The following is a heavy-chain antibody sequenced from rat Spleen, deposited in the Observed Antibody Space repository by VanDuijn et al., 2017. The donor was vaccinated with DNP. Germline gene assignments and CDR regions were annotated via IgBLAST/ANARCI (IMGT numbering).Heavy chain of an antibody. Sequence: QVQLRESGPGLVQPSQTLSLTCTVSGFSLTSHGVSWIRQPPGKGLEWIAAMSSGGNTYYNSALKSRLSISRDTSKSQVFLKMNSLQTEDTAMYFCALAGRGALDAWGQGTSVTVSS. CDR2: MSSGGNT. CDR1: GFSLTSHG. V-gene: IGHV2S8*01. D-gene: IGHD1-4*01. CDR3: ALAGRGALDA. J-gene: IGHJ4*01.